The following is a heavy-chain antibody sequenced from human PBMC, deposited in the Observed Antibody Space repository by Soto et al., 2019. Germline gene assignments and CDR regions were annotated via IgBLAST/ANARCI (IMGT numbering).Heavy chain of an antibody. CDR2: ISSSGTGI. V-gene: IGHV3-11*01. D-gene: IGHD2-15*01. J-gene: IGHJ3*02. CDR3: AGAYSDAFDI. Sequence: GGSLRLSWAASGFTFSDYYMTWIRQAPGKGLEWVSYISSSGTGIYYPDSVRGRFTISRDNGKNSLYLQMSSLRVEDTAVYYCAGAYSDAFDIWGQGTMVTVSS. CDR1: GFTFSDYY.